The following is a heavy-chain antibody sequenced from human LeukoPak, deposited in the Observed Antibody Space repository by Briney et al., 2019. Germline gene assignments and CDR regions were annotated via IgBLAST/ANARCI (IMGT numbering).Heavy chain of an antibody. CDR2: IRKKVNGSTT. D-gene: IGHD1-26*01. Sequence: GGSLRLSCAASGFSFSDHYMDWVRQAPGKGVEWVGRIRKKVNGSTTEYAASVKGIFTISRYDSRNSMYLQMNSLKMEDAAVYYCARVGIYSGGYYFGYWGQGTLVTVSS. J-gene: IGHJ4*02. CDR1: GFSFSDHY. CDR3: ARVGIYSGGYYFGY. V-gene: IGHV3-72*01.